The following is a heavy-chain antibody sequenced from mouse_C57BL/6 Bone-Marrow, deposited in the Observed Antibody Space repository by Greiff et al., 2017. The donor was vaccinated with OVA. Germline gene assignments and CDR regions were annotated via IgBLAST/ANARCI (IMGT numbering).Heavy chain of an antibody. Sequence: QVQLKESGAELVKPGASVKISCKASGYAFSSYWMNWVKQRPGKGLEWIGQIYPGDGDTNYNGKFKGKATLTADKSSSTAYMQLSSLTSEYSAVYFCAREEYYDYDGGLDDWGQGTTLTVAS. CDR2: IYPGDGDT. CDR1: GYAFSSYW. J-gene: IGHJ2*01. D-gene: IGHD2-4*01. CDR3: AREEYYDYDGGLDD. V-gene: IGHV1-80*01.